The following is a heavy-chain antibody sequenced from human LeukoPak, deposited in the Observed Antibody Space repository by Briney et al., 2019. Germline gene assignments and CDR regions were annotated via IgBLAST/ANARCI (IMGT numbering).Heavy chain of an antibody. CDR1: GFTFSSYA. D-gene: IGHD1-26*01. J-gene: IGHJ4*02. CDR2: ISGSGGST. Sequence: GGSLRLSCAVSGFTFSSYAMSWVRQAPGKGLEWVSAISGSGGSTYYADSVKGRFTISRDNSKNTLYLQMNSLRAEDTAVYYCAKPTGQWELLNGWGQGTLVTVSS. V-gene: IGHV3-23*01. CDR3: AKPTGQWELLNG.